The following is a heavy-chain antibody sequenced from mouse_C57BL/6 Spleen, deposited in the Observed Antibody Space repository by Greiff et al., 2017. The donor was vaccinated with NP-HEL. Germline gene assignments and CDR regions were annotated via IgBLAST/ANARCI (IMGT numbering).Heavy chain of an antibody. CDR3: AREDYGITKDY. Sequence: DVQLQESGPGLVKPSQSLSLTCSVTGYSITSGYYWNWIRQFPGNKLEWMGYIIYDGSNNSNPSLKNRISITRDTSKHQFFLKLNSVTTEDTATYYCAREDYGITKDYWGQGTTLTGCS. CDR2: IIYDGSN. CDR1: GYSITSGYY. J-gene: IGHJ2*01. D-gene: IGHD2-1*01. V-gene: IGHV3-6*01.